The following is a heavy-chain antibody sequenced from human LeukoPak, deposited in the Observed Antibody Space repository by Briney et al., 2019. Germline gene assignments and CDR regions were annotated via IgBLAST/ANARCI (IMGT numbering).Heavy chain of an antibody. J-gene: IGHJ4*02. CDR3: AKVYGSGSYYGNYCDY. CDR2: VSGSGGST. CDR1: GFTFSSYA. V-gene: IGHV3-23*01. D-gene: IGHD3-10*01. Sequence: GGSLRLSCAASGFTFSSYAMSWVRQAPGKGLEWVSGVSGSGGSTYYADSVKGRFTISRGNSKNTLYLQMNSLRAEDTAVYYCAKVYGSGSYYGNYCDYWGQGTLVTVSS.